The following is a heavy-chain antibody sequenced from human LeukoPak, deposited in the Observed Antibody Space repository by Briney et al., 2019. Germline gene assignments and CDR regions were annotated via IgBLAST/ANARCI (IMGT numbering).Heavy chain of an antibody. D-gene: IGHD2-2*01. V-gene: IGHV3-48*03. Sequence: GGSLRLSCAASGFTFSSYAMSWVRQAPGKGLEWVSYINRAGTTSFYADSVKGRFTISRDNAKNSLYLEVNSLRAEDTALYYCARGPAAMDWYFDFWGRGTLVTVSP. CDR2: INRAGTTS. CDR3: ARGPAAMDWYFDF. J-gene: IGHJ2*01. CDR1: GFTFSSYA.